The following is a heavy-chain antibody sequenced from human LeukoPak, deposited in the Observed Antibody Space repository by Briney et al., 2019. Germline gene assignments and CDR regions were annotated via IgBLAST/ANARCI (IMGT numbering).Heavy chain of an antibody. CDR1: GFTFSSYW. CDR3: ARDSLRDYYDSSGYFDY. CDR2: INSDGSST. D-gene: IGHD3-22*01. J-gene: IGHJ4*02. Sequence: PGGSLRLSCAASGFTFSSYWMHWVRQAPGKGLVWVSRINSDGSSTSYADSVKGRFTISRDNSKNTLYLQMNSLRAEDTAVYYCARDSLRDYYDSSGYFDYWGQGTLVTVSS. V-gene: IGHV3-74*01.